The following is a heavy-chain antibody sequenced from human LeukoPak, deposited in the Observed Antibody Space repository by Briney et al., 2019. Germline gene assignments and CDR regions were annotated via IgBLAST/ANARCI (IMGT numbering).Heavy chain of an antibody. Sequence: GSSLRLSCAASGGSFSSYSMNWFRQPPGEGLEWFLSISNSSSYIYYADSVKGRFTISRDNAKNSLYLQMNSLRAEDTAVYYCARDPTPGFPDPYYFDYWGQGTLVTVSS. CDR2: ISNSSSYI. D-gene: IGHD3-10*01. V-gene: IGHV3-21*01. J-gene: IGHJ4*02. CDR1: GGSFSSYS. CDR3: ARDPTPGFPDPYYFDY.